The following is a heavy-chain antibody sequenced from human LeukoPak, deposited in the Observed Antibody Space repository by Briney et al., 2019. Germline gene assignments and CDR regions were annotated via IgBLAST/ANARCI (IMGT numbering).Heavy chain of an antibody. CDR3: VRIDDY. V-gene: IGHV4-34*01. J-gene: IGHJ4*02. CDR1: GGSFSGYY. Sequence: PSETLSLTCTVYGGSFSGYYWSWIRQPPGKGLEWIAEINHSGRTNYNPSLKSRVTMSVDTSKNQFSLKLSSVTAADTAVYYCVRIDDYWGQGTLVTVS. CDR2: INHSGRT. D-gene: IGHD2-15*01.